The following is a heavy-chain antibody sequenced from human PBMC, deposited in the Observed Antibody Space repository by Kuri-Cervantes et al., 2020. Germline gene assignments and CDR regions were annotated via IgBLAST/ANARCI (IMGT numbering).Heavy chain of an antibody. Sequence: SETLSLTCAVYGGSFSGYYWSWIRQPPGKGLEWIGEINHSGGTNYNPSLKSRVTISVDTSKNQFSLKLSSVTAADTAVYYCARGDTVDAFDIWGQGTMVTVSS. CDR1: GGSFSGYY. D-gene: IGHD2-2*02. V-gene: IGHV4-34*01. CDR2: INHSGGT. J-gene: IGHJ3*02. CDR3: ARGDTVDAFDI.